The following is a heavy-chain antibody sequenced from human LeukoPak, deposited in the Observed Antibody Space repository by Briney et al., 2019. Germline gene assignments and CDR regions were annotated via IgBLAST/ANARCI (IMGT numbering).Heavy chain of an antibody. Sequence: GGSLRLSCAASGFTVSSNYMTWVRQAPGKGLEWVSVIFGGGSTYYADSVKGRFTISRDNSKNTLFLQMNSLRVEDTAMYYCASDGGRAYYDSGSYKSVAFDVWGQGTMVTVSS. J-gene: IGHJ3*01. CDR3: ASDGGRAYYDSGSYKSVAFDV. CDR2: IFGGGST. CDR1: GFTVSSNY. D-gene: IGHD3-10*01. V-gene: IGHV3-66*01.